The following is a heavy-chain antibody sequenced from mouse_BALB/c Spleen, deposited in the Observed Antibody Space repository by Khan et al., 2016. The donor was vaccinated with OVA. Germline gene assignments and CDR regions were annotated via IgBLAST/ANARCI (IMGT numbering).Heavy chain of an antibody. CDR3: TRIYRSDFDY. J-gene: IGHJ2*01. CDR1: GYSFTGYF. V-gene: IGHV1-20*02. CDR2: INPHIGET. Sequence: VQLKQSGPELVKPGASVKISCNASGYSFTGYFMNWVMQSHGKSLEWIGRINPHIGETFYNQKFKGKATLTVDESSSTAHMELRSLASEDSAVYYCTRIYRSDFDYWGQGTTLTVSS. D-gene: IGHD1-1*01.